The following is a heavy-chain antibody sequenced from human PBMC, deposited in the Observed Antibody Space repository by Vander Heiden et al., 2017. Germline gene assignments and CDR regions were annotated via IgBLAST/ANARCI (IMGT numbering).Heavy chain of an antibody. Sequence: QQQLVESGGGVVQPGRSLRVSCAASGFTSSRDGLHWVRQAPGKGLEWVAVIWYDGSNKYYADSVKGRFTISRDNSKNTLYLQMNSLRAEDTAVYYCARVKLRGWDYYYYYGMDVWGQGTTVTVSS. V-gene: IGHV3-33*01. J-gene: IGHJ6*02. D-gene: IGHD1-26*01. CDR1: GFTSSRDG. CDR3: ARVKLRGWDYYYYYGMDV. CDR2: IWYDGSNK.